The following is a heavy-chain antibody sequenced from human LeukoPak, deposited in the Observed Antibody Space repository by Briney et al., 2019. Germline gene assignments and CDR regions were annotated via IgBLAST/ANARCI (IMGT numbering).Heavy chain of an antibody. CDR3: ASRGHVLGYFDY. V-gene: IGHV4-31*03. D-gene: IGHD2-8*02. Sequence: PSETLSLTCTVSGGSISSGGYSWSWIRQHPGQGLEWIGYIYYSGSTYYNPSLKSRVTISVDTSKNQFSLKLSSVTAADTAVYHCASRGHVLGYFDYWGQGTLVTVSS. J-gene: IGHJ4*02. CDR2: IYYSGST. CDR1: GGSISSGGYS.